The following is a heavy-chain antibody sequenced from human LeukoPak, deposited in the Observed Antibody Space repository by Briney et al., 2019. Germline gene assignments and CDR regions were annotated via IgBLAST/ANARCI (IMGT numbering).Heavy chain of an antibody. Sequence: SVKVSCKASGGTFSSYAISWVRQAPGQGLEWMGGIIPIFGTANYAQKFQGRVTITADESTSTAYMELSSLRSDDTAVYYCARGLRGYDFWSGPFSNYYYYGMDVWGQGTTVTVSS. J-gene: IGHJ6*02. CDR2: IIPIFGTA. CDR1: GGTFSSYA. CDR3: ARGLRGYDFWSGPFSNYYYYGMDV. V-gene: IGHV1-69*13. D-gene: IGHD3-3*01.